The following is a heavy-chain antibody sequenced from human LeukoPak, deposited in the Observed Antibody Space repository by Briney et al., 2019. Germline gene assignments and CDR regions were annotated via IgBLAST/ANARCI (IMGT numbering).Heavy chain of an antibody. J-gene: IGHJ2*01. CDR1: GFTFSSYE. V-gene: IGHV3-48*03. CDR3: ARVRIGGTPNYWYFDL. Sequence: GGSLRLSCAASGFTFSSYEMNWVRQAPGKGLEWISYITTGGSTIYYADSVKGRFTIFRDNGENSLYLQMNSLRDEDTAVYYCARVRIGGTPNYWYFDLWGRGTLVSVSS. D-gene: IGHD2-15*01. CDR2: ITTGGSTI.